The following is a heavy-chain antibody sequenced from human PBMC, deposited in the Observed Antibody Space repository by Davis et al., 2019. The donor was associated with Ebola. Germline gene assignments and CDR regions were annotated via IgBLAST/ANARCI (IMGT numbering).Heavy chain of an antibody. V-gene: IGHV1-18*04. Sequence: ASVKVSCKASGYTFTNYGITWVRQAPGQGLEWMGWINPHNGNRNYAQNVQGRVIMTTDTATTSAYMEVGGLRSDDTAVYYCARAQFPTTSDHWGQGTLVTVSS. J-gene: IGHJ4*02. CDR1: GYTFTNYG. D-gene: IGHD1-1*01. CDR2: INPHNGNR. CDR3: ARAQFPTTSDH.